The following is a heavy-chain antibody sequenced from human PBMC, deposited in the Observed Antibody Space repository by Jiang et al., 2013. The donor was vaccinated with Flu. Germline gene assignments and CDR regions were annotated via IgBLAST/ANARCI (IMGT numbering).Heavy chain of an antibody. Sequence: TYYNPSLKSRVTISVDTSKNQFSLKLSSVTAADTAVYYCARDGYYYDSSGYWRSGTDYWGQGTLVTVSS. CDR2: T. J-gene: IGHJ4*02. CDR3: ARDGYYYDSSGYWRSGTDY. V-gene: IGHV4-30-2*05. D-gene: IGHD3-22*01.